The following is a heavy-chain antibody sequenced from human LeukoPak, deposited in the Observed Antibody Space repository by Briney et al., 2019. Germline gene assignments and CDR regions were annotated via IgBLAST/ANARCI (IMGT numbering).Heavy chain of an antibody. V-gene: IGHV1-69*13. Sequence: GASVKVSCKASGGTFSSYAISWVRQAPGQGLEWMGGIIPIFGTANYAQKFQGRVTITADESTSTAYMELSSLRSEDTAVYYCARGADSSGWSPPDHWGQGTLVTVSS. J-gene: IGHJ4*02. CDR3: ARGADSSGWSPPDH. CDR2: IIPIFGTA. CDR1: GGTFSSYA. D-gene: IGHD6-19*01.